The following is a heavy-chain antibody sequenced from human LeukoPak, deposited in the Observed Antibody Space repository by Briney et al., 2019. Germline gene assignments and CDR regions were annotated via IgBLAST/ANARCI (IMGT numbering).Heavy chain of an antibody. V-gene: IGHV3-74*01. CDR3: ARRIQGMAPYYFDY. Sequence: PGGSLRLSCTASGFTFSSYWMHWVRQAPGKGLVWVSRINGDGGSTSYADSVKGRFTISRDNAKNTLYLQMNSLRAEDTAVYYCARRIQGMAPYYFDYWGQGTLVTVSS. J-gene: IGHJ4*02. D-gene: IGHD5-24*01. CDR1: GFTFSSYW. CDR2: INGDGGST.